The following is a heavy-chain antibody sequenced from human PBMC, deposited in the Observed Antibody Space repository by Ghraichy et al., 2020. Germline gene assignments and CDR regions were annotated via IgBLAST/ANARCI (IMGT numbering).Heavy chain of an antibody. D-gene: IGHD6-19*01. CDR3: AKGGSGWYPARNYYGMDV. Sequence: GESLRLSCAASGFTFDRHYMGWVRQAPGKGLEWVSAISGSGGYTYDGDSVKGRFTTSRDNSKNTVYLQMNSLRAEDTALYYCAKGGSGWYPARNYYGMDVWGQGTTVTVSS. J-gene: IGHJ6*02. V-gene: IGHV3-23*01. CDR1: GFTFDRHY. CDR2: ISGSGGYT.